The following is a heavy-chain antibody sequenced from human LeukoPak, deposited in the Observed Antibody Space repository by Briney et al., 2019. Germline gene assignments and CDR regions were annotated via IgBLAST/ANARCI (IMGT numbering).Heavy chain of an antibody. V-gene: IGHV4-34*01. J-gene: IGHJ4*02. CDR1: GGSFNGYY. D-gene: IGHD6-13*01. CDR2: INHSGST. Sequence: SETLSLTCTVYGGSFNGYYWNWIRQSPGKGLEWIGEINHSGSTNYNPSLKSRVTISVEASKKQFSLNLNAVTAADTAVYYCARGSSSLDYWGQGTLVTVSS. CDR3: ARGSSSLDY.